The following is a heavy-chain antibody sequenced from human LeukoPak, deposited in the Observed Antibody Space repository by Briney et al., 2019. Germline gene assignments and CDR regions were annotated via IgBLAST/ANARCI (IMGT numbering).Heavy chain of an antibody. CDR2: ITSDGSST. J-gene: IGHJ4*02. Sequence: GGSLRLSRAASGFTFSSSWMHWVRQAPGKGLVWVSRITSDGSSTNYADSVKGRFTLSRGNSKNTLYLQMNSLRVEDTAVYYCGRGSVGFGELNYCGQGTLVTASS. CDR1: GFTFSSSW. D-gene: IGHD3-10*01. CDR3: GRGSVGFGELNY. V-gene: IGHV3-74*01.